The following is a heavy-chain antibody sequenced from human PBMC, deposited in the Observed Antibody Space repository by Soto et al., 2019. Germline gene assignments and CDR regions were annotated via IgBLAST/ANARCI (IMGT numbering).Heavy chain of an antibody. Sequence: QVQLVESGGGVVQPGRSLRLSCADSGFSFSNYGMHWVRQAPGKGLEWVAFISHDGSKKYYADSVKGRLTISRDNSKNTLYLQGNSLRGEDSAVYYCAKDYDYGDYGYRYHYGMDVWGQGTTVTVSS. J-gene: IGHJ6*02. CDR1: GFSFSNYG. V-gene: IGHV3-30*18. CDR3: AKDYDYGDYGYRYHYGMDV. CDR2: ISHDGSKK. D-gene: IGHD4-17*01.